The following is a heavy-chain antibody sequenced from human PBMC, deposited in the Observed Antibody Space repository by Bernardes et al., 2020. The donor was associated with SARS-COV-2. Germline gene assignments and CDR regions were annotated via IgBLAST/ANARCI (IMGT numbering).Heavy chain of an antibody. CDR3: ARDFVRSQQLVYDY. CDR1: GYTFTSYG. V-gene: IGHV1-18*04. Sequence: ASVKVSCMASGYTFTSYGISWVRQAPGQGLEWMGWISAYNGNTNYAQKLQGRVTMTTDTSTSTAYMELRSLRSDDTAVYYCARDFVRSQQLVYDYWGQGTLVTFSS. CDR2: ISAYNGNT. D-gene: IGHD6-13*01. J-gene: IGHJ4*02.